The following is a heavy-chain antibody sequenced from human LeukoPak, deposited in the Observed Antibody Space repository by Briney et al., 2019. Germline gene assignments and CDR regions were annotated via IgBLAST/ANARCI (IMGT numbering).Heavy chain of an antibody. CDR2: VYYNGGT. V-gene: IGHV4-59*01. D-gene: IGHD3-3*01. Sequence: SETLSLTCSISGDSTSSYYWNWLRQPPGKELGWIGYVYYNGGTNYNPSLKSRVTLSVDTSKNEFSLKLNSVTAADTALYYCARGAVEWLFDYDYYYMDVWGKGTTVIVSS. CDR3: ARGAVEWLFDYDYYYMDV. J-gene: IGHJ6*03. CDR1: GDSTSSYY.